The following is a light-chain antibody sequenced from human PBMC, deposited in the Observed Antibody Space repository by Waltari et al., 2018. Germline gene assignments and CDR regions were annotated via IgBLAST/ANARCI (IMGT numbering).Light chain of an antibody. CDR2: GNT. J-gene: IGLJ3*02. V-gene: IGLV1-40*01. CDR1: RPNVGAGSD. Sequence: QSVLTQSPSVSGAPGQRVTISSTGSRPNVGAGSDVQWYQQLPGTAPKLLLYGNTNRPAGVPDRFSASKSGTSASLAITGLQAEDEADYYCQSYDSSLSGWVFGGGTKLTVL. CDR3: QSYDSSLSGWV.